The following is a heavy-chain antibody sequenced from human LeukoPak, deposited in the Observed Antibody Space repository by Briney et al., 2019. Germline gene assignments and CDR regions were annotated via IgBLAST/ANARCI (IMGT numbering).Heavy chain of an antibody. CDR2: INHSGST. CDR1: GGSFSGYY. V-gene: IGHV4-34*01. J-gene: IGHJ5*02. D-gene: IGHD3-16*01. Sequence: SETLSLTCAVYGGSFSGYYWSWIRQPPGKGLEWIGEINHSGSTNYNPSLKSRVTISVDTSKNQFSLKLSSVTAADTAVYYCAREAFTRFDPWGQGTLVTVSS. CDR3: AREAFTRFDP.